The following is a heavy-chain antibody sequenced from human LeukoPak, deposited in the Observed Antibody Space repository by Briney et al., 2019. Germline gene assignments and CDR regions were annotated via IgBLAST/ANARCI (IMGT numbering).Heavy chain of an antibody. CDR2: ISGSGGST. CDR3: ARWLQSLYYFDY. J-gene: IGHJ4*02. CDR1: GFTFSSYA. V-gene: IGHV3-23*01. Sequence: GGALRLSCAASGFTFSSYAMSWVRQAPGKGLEGVSAISGSGGSTYYADSVKGRFTISRDNAKNSLYLQMNSLRAEDTAVYYCARWLQSLYYFDYWGQGTLVTVSS. D-gene: IGHD5-24*01.